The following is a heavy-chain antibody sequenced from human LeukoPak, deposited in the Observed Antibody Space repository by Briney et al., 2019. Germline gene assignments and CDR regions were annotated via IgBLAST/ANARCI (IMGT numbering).Heavy chain of an antibody. CDR1: GDSVSSNSAG. CDR2: TYYRSKWYN. J-gene: IGHJ5*01. CDR3: ARGAAGARGDWSDS. Sequence: SQTLSLTCAISGDSVSSNSAGWNWIRQSPSRGLEWLGRTYYRSKWYNDYALSLRSRITISPDTSKHQFSLQLNSVTPEDTAVYYCARGAAGARGDWSDSWGQGTLVTVSS. D-gene: IGHD1-26*01. V-gene: IGHV6-1*01.